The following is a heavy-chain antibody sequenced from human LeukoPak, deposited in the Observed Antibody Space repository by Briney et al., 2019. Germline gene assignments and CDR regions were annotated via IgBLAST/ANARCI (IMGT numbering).Heavy chain of an antibody. V-gene: IGHV4-59*01. CDR1: GGSISSYY. J-gene: IGHJ4*02. CDR3: ARSLSYGGAPGFDY. CDR2: IYYNGST. Sequence: ASETLSLTCTVSGGSISSYYWSWIRQPPGKGLEWIGYIYYNGSTNYNPSLKSRVTISVDTSKNQFSLKLSSVTAADTAVYYCARSLSYGGAPGFDYWGQGTLVTVSS. D-gene: IGHD4-23*01.